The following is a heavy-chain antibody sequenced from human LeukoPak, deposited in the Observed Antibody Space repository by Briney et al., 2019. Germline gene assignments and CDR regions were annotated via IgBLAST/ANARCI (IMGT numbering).Heavy chain of an antibody. CDR2: IRSKGNNYAT. CDR1: GFTFSDSA. Sequence: PGGSLRLSCAASGFTFSDSAIHWVRQASGRGLEWVGRIRSKGNNYATDYAASVTGRFTISRDNSKNTLYVQVNSLGTEDTAAYYCAKGSYYDSSGSFYFDYWGQGTLVTVSS. J-gene: IGHJ4*02. CDR3: AKGSYYDSSGSFYFDY. V-gene: IGHV3-73*01. D-gene: IGHD3-22*01.